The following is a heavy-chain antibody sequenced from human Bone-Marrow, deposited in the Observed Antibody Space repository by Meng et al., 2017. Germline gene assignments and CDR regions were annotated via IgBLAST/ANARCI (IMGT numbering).Heavy chain of an antibody. D-gene: IGHD3-9*01. CDR3: VRDADWVIFDH. V-gene: IGHV3-74*03. J-gene: IGHJ4*02. Sequence: GGSLRLSCAASGFTFSSYNMHWVRQTPGEGLVWVSRINTDASSTTYADSVKGRFTISRDDAKNTVYLQMNSLRAEDTAVYYCVRDADWVIFDHWGQGALVTVPQ. CDR1: GFTFSSYN. CDR2: INTDASST.